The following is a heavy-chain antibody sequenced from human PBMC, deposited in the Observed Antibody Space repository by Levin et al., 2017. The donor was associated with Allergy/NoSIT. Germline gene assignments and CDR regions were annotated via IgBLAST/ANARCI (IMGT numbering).Heavy chain of an antibody. CDR1: GFTFSSYA. Sequence: LSLTCAASGFTFSSYAMSWVRQAPGKGLEWVSSISASGGSTYYADSVKGRFTISRDNSKNTLFLQMNTLRAEDTAIYYCAKSPTRYCSGGTCYSDYYFDYWGQGTLVTVSS. CDR2: ISASGGST. J-gene: IGHJ4*02. V-gene: IGHV3-23*01. CDR3: AKSPTRYCSGGTCYSDYYFDY. D-gene: IGHD2-15*01.